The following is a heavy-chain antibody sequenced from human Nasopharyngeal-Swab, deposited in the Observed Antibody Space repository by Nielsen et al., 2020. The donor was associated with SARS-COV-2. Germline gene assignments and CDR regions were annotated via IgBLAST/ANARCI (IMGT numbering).Heavy chain of an antibody. D-gene: IGHD6-19*01. CDR1: GYTFTSYY. CDR3: ATTSALTIAVGGEGAFDI. J-gene: IGHJ3*02. V-gene: IGHV1-46*01. Sequence: ASVKVSCKASGYTFTSYYMHWVRQAPGQGLEWMGIINPSGGSTSYAQKFQGRVTMTEDTSTDTAYMELSSLRSEDTAVYYCATTSALTIAVGGEGAFDIWGQGTMVTVSS. CDR2: INPSGGST.